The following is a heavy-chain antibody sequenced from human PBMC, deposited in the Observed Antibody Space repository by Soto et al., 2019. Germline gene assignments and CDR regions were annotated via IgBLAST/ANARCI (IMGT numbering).Heavy chain of an antibody. CDR1: GFACINYA. J-gene: IGHJ4*02. V-gene: IGHV3-23*01. CDR3: AKDRTVAARNFDY. Sequence: PGGSLRLSCAASGFACINYAMHVVRQAPGKGLEWVSSISTSSDATYYADSVKGRFTISRDDSKNTLYLQMNSLRAEDSAVYYCAKDRTVAARNFDYWGQGTQVTVSS. D-gene: IGHD6-6*01. CDR2: ISTSSDAT.